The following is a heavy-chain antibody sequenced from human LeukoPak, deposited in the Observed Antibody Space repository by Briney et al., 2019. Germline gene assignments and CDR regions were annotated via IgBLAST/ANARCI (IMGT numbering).Heavy chain of an antibody. CDR3: ATYYYDSGGFHFHH. D-gene: IGHD3-22*01. Sequence: GGSLRLSCAASGFTFRSYGMHWVRQAPGKGLEYVSAISSNGGRTYYANSVKGRFTISRGNSRNTLYLQMGSLRAEDMAVYYCATYYYDSGGFHFHHWGQGTLVSVSS. V-gene: IGHV3-64*01. CDR1: GFTFRSYG. J-gene: IGHJ1*01. CDR2: ISSNGGRT.